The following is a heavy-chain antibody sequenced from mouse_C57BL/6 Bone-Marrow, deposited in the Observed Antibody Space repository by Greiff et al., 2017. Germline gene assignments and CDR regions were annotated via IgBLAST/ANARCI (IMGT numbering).Heavy chain of an antibody. CDR1: GFTFSSYA. CDR2: ISDGGSYT. CDR3: ARGDYYGSSYGDY. J-gene: IGHJ2*01. V-gene: IGHV5-4*03. D-gene: IGHD1-1*01. Sequence: EVKLVESGGGLVKPGGSLKLSCAASGFTFSSYAMSWVRQTPEKRLAWVATISDGGSYTYYPDNVKGRFTISRDNAKNNLYLQMSHLKSEDTAMYYCARGDYYGSSYGDYWGQGTTLTVSS.